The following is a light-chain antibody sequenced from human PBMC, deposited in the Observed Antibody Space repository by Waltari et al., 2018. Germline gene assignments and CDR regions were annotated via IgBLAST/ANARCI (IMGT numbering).Light chain of an antibody. CDR2: EVS. J-gene: IGLJ2*01. V-gene: IGLV2-14*01. CDR3: SSYTSSSTLEVV. Sequence: QSALTQPASVSGSPGQSITISCTGTSSDVGGYNYVSWYQQHPGKAPKLMIYEVSKRPSGVSNRFSGSKSGNTASRTISGLQAEDEADYYCSSYTSSSTLEVVFGGGTKLTVL. CDR1: SSDVGGYNY.